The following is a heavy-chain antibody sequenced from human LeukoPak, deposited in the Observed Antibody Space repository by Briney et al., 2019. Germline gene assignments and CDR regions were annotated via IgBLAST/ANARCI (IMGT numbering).Heavy chain of an antibody. CDR2: ISASGGST. D-gene: IGHD2-15*01. J-gene: IGHJ4*02. CDR1: GFTFSSSA. Sequence: GGSLRLSCAASGFTFSSSAMSWVRQVPGKGLEWVSGISASGGSTYYADSVRGRFTISRDNSKNTLYVQMNSLRDEDTAVYYCAKDRGGNCSGGSCYSGDYWGQGTLVTVSS. V-gene: IGHV3-23*01. CDR3: AKDRGGNCSGGSCYSGDY.